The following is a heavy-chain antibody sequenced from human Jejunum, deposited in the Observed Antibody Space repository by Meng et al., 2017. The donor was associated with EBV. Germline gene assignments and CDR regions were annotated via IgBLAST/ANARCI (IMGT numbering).Heavy chain of an antibody. CDR3: ARVADYYERSGYPDF. V-gene: IGHV4-61*01. J-gene: IGHJ4*02. CDR2: IYYSENT. CDR1: GGSVSTASYY. Sequence: QVQLQESGPGLVKPSETLSLTCTVSGGSVSTASYYWSWIRQSPGKGLEWIGYIYYSENTNYNPSLKSRATITVDTSKNQFSLKLSSVTAADTAVYYCARVADYYERSGYPDFWGQGTLVTVSS. D-gene: IGHD3-22*01.